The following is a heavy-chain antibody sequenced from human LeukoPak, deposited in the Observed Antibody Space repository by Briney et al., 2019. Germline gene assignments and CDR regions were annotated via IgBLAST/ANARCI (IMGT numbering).Heavy chain of an antibody. Sequence: GGSLRLSCAASGFTFSSYEMNWVRQAPGKGLEWVSYISSSGSTIKYADSVKGRFTISRDNSKNTLYLQMNSLGAEDTALFYCVRGMESTRHRGPFDTWGQGTMVTVSS. D-gene: IGHD1-1*01. V-gene: IGHV3-48*03. CDR3: VRGMESTRHRGPFDT. CDR2: ISSSGSTI. J-gene: IGHJ3*02. CDR1: GFTFSSYE.